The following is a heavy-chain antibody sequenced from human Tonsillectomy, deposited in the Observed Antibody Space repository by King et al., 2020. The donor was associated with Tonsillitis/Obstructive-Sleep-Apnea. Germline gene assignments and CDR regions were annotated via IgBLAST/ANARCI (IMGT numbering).Heavy chain of an antibody. CDR3: ARDYYDSSGYYHGYFQH. D-gene: IGHD3-22*01. CDR1: GYTFTNYD. V-gene: IGHV1-18*01. Sequence: QLVPSGAEVKKPGASVKVSCKTSGYTFTNYDITWVRQAPGQGLEWMGWSRPNNGDTNYAQKLQGRVTMTSDTSTTTAYMELRSLRSDDTAVYYCARDYYDSSGYYHGYFQHWGQGTLVTVSS. J-gene: IGHJ1*01. CDR2: SRPNNGDT.